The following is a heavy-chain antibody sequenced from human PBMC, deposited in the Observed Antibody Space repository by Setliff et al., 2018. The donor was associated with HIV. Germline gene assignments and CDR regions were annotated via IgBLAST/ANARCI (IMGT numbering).Heavy chain of an antibody. J-gene: IGHJ5*02. D-gene: IGHD6-13*01. CDR2: IYTSGST. CDR3: ARGENSWYGLNWFDP. Sequence: SETLSLTCTVSGGSISSYYWSWIRQPPGKGREWIGYIYTSGSTNYTPSLKSRVTMSVDTSKNQFSLKLTSVTAADTPVYYCARGENSWYGLNWFDPWGQGTLVTVAS. V-gene: IGHV4-4*09. CDR1: GGSISSYY.